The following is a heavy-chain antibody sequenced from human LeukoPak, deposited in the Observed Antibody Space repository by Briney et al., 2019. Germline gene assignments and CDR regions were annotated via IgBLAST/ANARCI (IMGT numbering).Heavy chain of an antibody. Sequence: PGGSLRLSCAASGFTFSSYSMNWVRQAPGKGLEWVSSISSRSSYIYYADSVKGRFTISRDNAKNSLYLQMNSLRAEDTAVYYCXXGSSTHGEYYFDYWGQGTLVTVSS. CDR1: GFTFSSYS. V-gene: IGHV3-21*01. CDR3: XXGSSTHGEYYFDY. J-gene: IGHJ4*02. CDR2: ISSRSSYI. D-gene: IGHD2-2*01.